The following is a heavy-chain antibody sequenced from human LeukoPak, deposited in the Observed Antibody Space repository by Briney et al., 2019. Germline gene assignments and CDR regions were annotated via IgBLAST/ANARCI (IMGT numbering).Heavy chain of an antibody. CDR3: ARTYCSSTSCYNYGMDV. V-gene: IGHV1-69*04. CDR1: GGTLSSYA. D-gene: IGHD2-2*02. Sequence: GASVKVSCKASGGTLSSYAISWVRQAPGQGLEWMGRIIPILGIANYAQKFQGRVTITADKSTSTAYMELSSLRSEDTAVYYCARTYCSSTSCYNYGMDVWGQGTTVTVSS. CDR2: IIPILGIA. J-gene: IGHJ6*02.